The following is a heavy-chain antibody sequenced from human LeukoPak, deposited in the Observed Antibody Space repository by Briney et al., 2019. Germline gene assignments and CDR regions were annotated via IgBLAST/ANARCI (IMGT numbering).Heavy chain of an antibody. CDR2: IKQDGSEK. V-gene: IGHV3-7*01. CDR1: GFTFSSYW. D-gene: IGHD1-1*01. J-gene: IGHJ5*02. CDR3: ATWRGSAFDP. Sequence: GGSLRLSCAASGFTFSSYWMSWVRQAPGKGLEWVANIKQDGSEKYYVDSVKGRFTISRDNAKNSLHLQMNSLRAVDTAVYYCATWRGSAFDPWGQGTLVTVSS.